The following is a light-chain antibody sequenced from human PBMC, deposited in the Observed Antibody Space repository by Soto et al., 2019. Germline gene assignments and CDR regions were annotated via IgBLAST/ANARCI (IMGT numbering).Light chain of an antibody. CDR3: QQYNGHTWM. V-gene: IGKV1-5*01. Sequence: DIRMTQSPSTLSASVGGRVTISCRASQSIGTWLAWYQQKPGKAPKLLIYDASSLERGVPSRFSGGGSGTEFTLTITSLQPDDFGTYYCQQYNGHTWMFGQGTKVDIK. CDR1: QSIGTW. J-gene: IGKJ1*01. CDR2: DAS.